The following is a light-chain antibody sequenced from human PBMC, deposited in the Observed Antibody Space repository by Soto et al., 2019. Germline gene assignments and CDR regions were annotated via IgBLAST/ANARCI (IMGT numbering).Light chain of an antibody. J-gene: IGKJ5*01. Sequence: EIVLTQSPGTLSLSPGERATLSCRASQSVTSTYLAWYQQKPGQAPRLLIYGASHRASGIPVRFSGSGSGRDFTLTISSLEPEAFAVYYCQQDGSSHPITFGQGTRLEIK. CDR1: QSVTSTY. V-gene: IGKV3-20*01. CDR2: GAS. CDR3: QQDGSSHPIT.